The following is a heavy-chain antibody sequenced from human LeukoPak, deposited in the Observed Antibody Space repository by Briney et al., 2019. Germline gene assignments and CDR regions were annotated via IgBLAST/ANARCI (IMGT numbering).Heavy chain of an antibody. J-gene: IGHJ4*02. CDR2: ISACNGNT. CDR3: ARGEYDFWSGYLIDY. D-gene: IGHD3-3*01. Sequence: ASVTVSCKASGYTFTSYGISWVRQAPGQGLEWMGWISACNGNTNYAQKLQGRVTMTTDTSTSTAYMELRSLRSDDTAVYYCARGEYDFWSGYLIDYWGQGTLVTVSS. V-gene: IGHV1-18*01. CDR1: GYTFTSYG.